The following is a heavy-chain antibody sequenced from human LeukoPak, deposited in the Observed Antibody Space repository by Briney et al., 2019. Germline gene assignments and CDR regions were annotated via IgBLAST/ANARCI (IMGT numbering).Heavy chain of an antibody. CDR2: IYSGGST. D-gene: IGHD3-22*01. J-gene: IGHJ5*02. Sequence: PGGSLRLSCAASGFTVSSNYMSWVRQAPGKGLEWVSVIYSGGSTYYADSAKGRFTISRDNSKNTLYLQMNSLRAEDTAVYYCARVKGYYDSSGYYSDWFDPWGQGTLVTVSS. CDR3: ARVKGYYDSSGYYSDWFDP. V-gene: IGHV3-53*01. CDR1: GFTVSSNY.